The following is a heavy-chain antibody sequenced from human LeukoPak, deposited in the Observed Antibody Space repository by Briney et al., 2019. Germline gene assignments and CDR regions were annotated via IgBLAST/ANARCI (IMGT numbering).Heavy chain of an antibody. J-gene: IGHJ3*02. D-gene: IGHD2-2*02. CDR2: ISAYNGNT. CDR3: AREGHYCSSTSCYTLNAFDI. V-gene: IGHV1-18*01. CDR1: GYTFTSYG. Sequence: ASVKVSCKASGYTFTSYGISWVRQAPGQGLEWMGWISAYNGNTNYAQKLQGRVTMTTDTSTSTAYMELSSLRSEDTAVYYCAREGHYCSSTSCYTLNAFDIWGQGTMVTVSS.